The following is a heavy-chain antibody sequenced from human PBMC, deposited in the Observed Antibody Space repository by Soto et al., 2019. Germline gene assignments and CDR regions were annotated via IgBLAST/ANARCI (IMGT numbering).Heavy chain of an antibody. J-gene: IGHJ4*02. D-gene: IGHD7-27*01. CDR3: AMTRRTSTGEFDY. V-gene: IGHV4-31*03. CDR1: GGSISSGGYY. CDR2: IYYSGST. Sequence: SETLSLTCTVSGGSISSGGYYWSWIRQHPGKGLEWIGYIYYSGSTYYNPSLKSRVTISVDTSKNQFSLKLSSVTAADTAVYYCAMTRRTSTGEFDYWGQGTLVTVSS.